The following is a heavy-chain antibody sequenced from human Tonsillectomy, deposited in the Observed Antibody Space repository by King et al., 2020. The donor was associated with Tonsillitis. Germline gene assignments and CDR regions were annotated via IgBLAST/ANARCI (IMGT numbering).Heavy chain of an antibody. CDR1: GGSISSSSYY. V-gene: IGHV4-39*07. CDR2: IYYSGST. J-gene: IGHJ5*02. Sequence: LQLQESGPGLVKPSETLSLTCTVSGGSISSSSYYWGWIRQPPGKGLEWIGSIYYSGSTYYNPSLKSRVTISVDTSKNQFSLKLSSVTAADTAVYYCAGHVGNWGSSFPRGWFDPWGQGTLVTVSS. D-gene: IGHD7-27*01. CDR3: AGHVGNWGSSFPRGWFDP.